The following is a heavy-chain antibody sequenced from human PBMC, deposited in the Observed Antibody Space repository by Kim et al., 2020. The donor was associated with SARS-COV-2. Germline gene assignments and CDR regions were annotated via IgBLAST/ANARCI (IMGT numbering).Heavy chain of an antibody. V-gene: IGHV1-46*01. CDR2: INPSGGST. D-gene: IGHD2-15*01. J-gene: IGHJ6*02. CDR1: GYTFTSYY. CDR3: ARGPAWYPPSYYYYGMDV. Sequence: ASVKVSCKASGYTFTSYYMHWVRQAPGQGLEWMGIINPSGGSTSYAHKFQGRVTMTRDTSTSTVYMELSSLRSEDTAVYYCARGPAWYPPSYYYYGMDVWGQGTTVTVSS.